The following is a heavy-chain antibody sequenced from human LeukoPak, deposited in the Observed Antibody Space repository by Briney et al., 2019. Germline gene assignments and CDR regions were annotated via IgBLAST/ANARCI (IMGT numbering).Heavy chain of an antibody. CDR1: GGTFSSYA. J-gene: IGHJ5*02. V-gene: IGHV1-69*13. D-gene: IGHD2-21*02. CDR2: IIPIFGTA. Sequence: SVKVSCKASGGTFSSYAISWVRQAPGQGLEWIGGIIPIFGTANYAQKFQGRVTITADESTSTAYMELSSLRSEDTAVYYCASRPLVGDLTHNWFDPWGQGTLVTVSS. CDR3: ASRPLVGDLTHNWFDP.